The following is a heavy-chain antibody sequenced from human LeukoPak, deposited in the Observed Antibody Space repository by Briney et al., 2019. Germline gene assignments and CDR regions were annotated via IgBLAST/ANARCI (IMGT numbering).Heavy chain of an antibody. CDR2: INHSGST. V-gene: IGHV4-34*01. J-gene: IGHJ5*02. D-gene: IGHD1-26*01. CDR1: GGSISNYY. CDR3: ASLVMSDP. Sequence: SETLSLTCSVSGGSISNYYWSWIRQPPGKGLEWIGEINHSGSTNYNPSLKSRVTISVDTSKNQFSLKLSSVTAADTAVYYCASLVMSDPWGQGTLVTVSS.